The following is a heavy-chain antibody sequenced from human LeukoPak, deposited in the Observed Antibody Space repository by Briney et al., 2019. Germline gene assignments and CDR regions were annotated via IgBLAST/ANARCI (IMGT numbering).Heavy chain of an antibody. CDR3: ARDRGGTISQPRDAFDI. CDR2: ISAYNGNT. V-gene: IGHV1-18*01. D-gene: IGHD3-3*01. Sequence: ASVKVSCKASGYTFTSYGISWVRQAPGQGLEWMGWISAYNGNTNYAQKLQGRVTMTTDTSTSTAYMELRSLRSDDTAVYYCARDRGGTISQPRDAFDIWGQGTMVTVSS. J-gene: IGHJ3*02. CDR1: GYTFTSYG.